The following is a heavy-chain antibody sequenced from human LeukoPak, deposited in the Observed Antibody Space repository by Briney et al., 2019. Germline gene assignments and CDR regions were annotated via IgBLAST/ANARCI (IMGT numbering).Heavy chain of an antibody. CDR3: ARGSPAADYCCSYCMDV. CDR1: GGSISSYY. D-gene: IGHD2-2*01. CDR2: TYYSGSA. Sequence: PSETLSLTCTVSGGSISSYYWGWIRHPPGKGLEWIGYTYYSGSANYNPSLKSRVTISVDTSRNQFSLKLSSVTAADTAVYSCARGSPAADYCCSYCMDVWGKGTTVTISS. J-gene: IGHJ6*03. V-gene: IGHV4-59*01.